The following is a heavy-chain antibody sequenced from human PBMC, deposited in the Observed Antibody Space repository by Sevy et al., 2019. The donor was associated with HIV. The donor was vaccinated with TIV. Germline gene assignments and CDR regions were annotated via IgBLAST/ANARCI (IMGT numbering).Heavy chain of an antibody. CDR3: ARGGYYDSSGYYYDAFDI. V-gene: IGHV3-30-3*01. CDR2: ISYDGSNK. D-gene: IGHD3-22*01. CDR1: GFTFSSYA. J-gene: IGHJ3*02. Sequence: GGSLRLSCAASGFTFSSYAMHWVRQAPGKGLEWVAVISYDGSNKYYADSVKGRFTISSDNSKNTLSLQMNSLRAEAKAVYYCARGGYYDSSGYYYDAFDIWGQGTMVTVSS.